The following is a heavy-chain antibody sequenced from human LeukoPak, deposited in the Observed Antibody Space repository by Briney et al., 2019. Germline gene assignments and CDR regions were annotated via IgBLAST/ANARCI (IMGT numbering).Heavy chain of an antibody. CDR1: GGSISSGTYY. Sequence: PSQTLSLTCTVSGGSISSGTYYWTWIRQPAGKGLEWIGRIYTSGGTNYNPSLKSRITISVDTSKNQFSLKLSSVTAADTAVYYCARDLSVTTGARFDYWGQGTLVTVSS. D-gene: IGHD4-17*01. CDR3: ARDLSVTTGARFDY. V-gene: IGHV4-61*02. CDR2: IYTSGGT. J-gene: IGHJ4*02.